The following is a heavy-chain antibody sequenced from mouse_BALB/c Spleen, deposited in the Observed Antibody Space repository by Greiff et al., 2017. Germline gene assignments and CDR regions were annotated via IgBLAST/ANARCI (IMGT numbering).Heavy chain of an antibody. CDR3: ARWASMVRYFDV. Sequence: VKLQQSGAELARPGASVKMSCKASGYTFTSYTMHWVKQRPGQGLEWIGYINPSSGYTNYNQKFKDKATLTADKSSSTAYMQLSSLTSEDSAVYYCARWASMVRYFDVWGAGTTVTVSS. V-gene: IGHV1-4*01. D-gene: IGHD2-10*02. CDR2: INPSSGYT. J-gene: IGHJ1*01. CDR1: GYTFTSYT.